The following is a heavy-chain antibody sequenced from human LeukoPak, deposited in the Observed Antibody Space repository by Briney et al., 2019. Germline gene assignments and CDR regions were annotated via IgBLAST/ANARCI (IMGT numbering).Heavy chain of an antibody. CDR2: ISSSSSYI. CDR1: GFTFSSYS. CDR3: AREASGYDLGEFDG. Sequence: GGSLRLSCAASGFTFSSYSMNWVRQAPRKGLELVSSISSSSSYIYYADAVKGRFTISRNNAKNSLYLQMNSLRAEDTAVYYCAREASGYDLGEFDGWSEGTLVTVSS. J-gene: IGHJ4*02. V-gene: IGHV3-21*01. D-gene: IGHD5-12*01.